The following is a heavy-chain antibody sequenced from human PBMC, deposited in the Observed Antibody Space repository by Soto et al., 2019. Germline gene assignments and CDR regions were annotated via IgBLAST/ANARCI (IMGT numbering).Heavy chain of an antibody. V-gene: IGHV1-69*13. D-gene: IGHD2-2*02. Sequence: SVKVSCKASGGTFSSYAISWVRQAPGQGLEWMGGIIPIFGTANYAQKFQGRVTITADESTSTAYMELSSLRSEDTAVYYCARDWVSCSSTSCYTGYNWFDPWGQGTLVTVSS. CDR3: ARDWVSCSSTSCYTGYNWFDP. CDR1: GGTFSSYA. J-gene: IGHJ5*02. CDR2: IIPIFGTA.